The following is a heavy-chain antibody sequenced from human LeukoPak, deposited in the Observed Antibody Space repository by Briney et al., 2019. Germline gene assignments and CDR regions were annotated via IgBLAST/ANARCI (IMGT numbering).Heavy chain of an antibody. CDR1: GFTFDDYA. J-gene: IGHJ3*01. CDR2: FSWNSSNI. CDR3: AKNRGVSAYYFDAFDV. D-gene: IGHD3-22*01. Sequence: PGGSLTLSCAVSGFTFDDYAMHWVRQAPGKGLEWVSGFSWNSSNIGYVDSAKGRFAISTDNTKNSQYLQMIGLRAEDTAFQFCAKNRGVSAYYFDAFDVWGQGTMVTVSS. V-gene: IGHV3-9*01.